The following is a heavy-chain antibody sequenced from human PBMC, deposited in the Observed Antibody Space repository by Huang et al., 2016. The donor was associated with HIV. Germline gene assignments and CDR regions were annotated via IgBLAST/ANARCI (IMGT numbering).Heavy chain of an antibody. V-gene: IGHV4-39*02. CDR1: GGSIRSDNYY. Sequence: QLQLQESGPGLVKPSETLSLTCTVSGGSIRSDNYYWGWIRQPPGKGLEGIGSIYYSGSTYYNPSPKRRVTIPVEPSKNNFSLRMRSVTAADTAVYYCARLPGSITMIRGVITDPYWGQGTLVTVSS. CDR2: IYYSGST. J-gene: IGHJ4*02. CDR3: ARLPGSITMIRGVITDPY. D-gene: IGHD3-10*01.